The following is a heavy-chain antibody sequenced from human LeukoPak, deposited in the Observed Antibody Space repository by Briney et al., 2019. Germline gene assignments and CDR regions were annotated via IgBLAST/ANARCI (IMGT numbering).Heavy chain of an antibody. CDR2: IIPKSGDT. D-gene: IGHD5-12*01. J-gene: IGHJ3*01. Sequence: GASVKVSGKAAAYIFSGRYIHWVRPAPGQGLEWMGWIIPKSGDTKYAQKFQGRVTMTRNTSITTAYMELNRLTSDDTAVYFCASPSVVNKWPDTFDFWGQGTVVSVSS. CDR3: ASPSVVNKWPDTFDF. CDR1: AYIFSGRY. V-gene: IGHV1-2*02.